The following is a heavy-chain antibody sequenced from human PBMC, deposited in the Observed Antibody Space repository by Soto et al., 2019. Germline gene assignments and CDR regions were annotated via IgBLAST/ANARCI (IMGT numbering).Heavy chain of an antibody. D-gene: IGHD3-3*01. CDR1: GFTFSGYG. CDR2: IQYDGSKK. V-gene: IGHV3-30*02. J-gene: IGHJ4*02. CDR3: SCGEETGGSYSCIDH. Sequence: GGSLRLSCAASGFTFSGYGMHWVRQAPGKGLEWVAGIQYDGSKKYYADSVKGRFTISRDNSKNTLYLQMNSLRVEDTAIYYLSCGEETGGSYSCIDHWGQGTLVTVSS.